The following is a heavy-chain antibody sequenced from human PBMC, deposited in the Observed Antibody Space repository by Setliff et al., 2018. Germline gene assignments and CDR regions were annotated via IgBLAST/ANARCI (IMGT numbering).Heavy chain of an antibody. CDR3: ARDGDNYYDSSGYYLNHAFDI. D-gene: IGHD3-22*01. V-gene: IGHV1-2*06. Sequence: ASVKVSCKASGYTFTGYYMHWVRQAPGQGLEWMGRISPHTGGTNSAQKFQGRVTITADESTSTAYMELSSLRSEDTAVYYCARDGDNYYDSSGYYLNHAFDIWGQGTMVTVSS. J-gene: IGHJ3*02. CDR1: GYTFTGYY. CDR2: ISPHTGGT.